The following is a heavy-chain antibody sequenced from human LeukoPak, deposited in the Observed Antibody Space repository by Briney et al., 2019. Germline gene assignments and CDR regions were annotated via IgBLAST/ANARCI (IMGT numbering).Heavy chain of an antibody. Sequence: GGSLRLSCAASGFTLSGYWMHWVRQAPGEGLVWVSRMNSDGTVTTYADSVRGRFTISRDNARNTLYLQMSSLRAEDTAVYYCARYVVASACFDSWGQGTPVTVSS. D-gene: IGHD2-21*01. V-gene: IGHV3-74*01. CDR1: GFTLSGYW. CDR2: MNSDGTVT. CDR3: ARYVVASACFDS. J-gene: IGHJ4*02.